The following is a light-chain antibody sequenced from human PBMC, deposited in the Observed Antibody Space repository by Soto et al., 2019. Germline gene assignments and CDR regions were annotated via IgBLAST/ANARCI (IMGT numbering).Light chain of an antibody. Sequence: QSVLTQPPSVSGAPGQRVTISCTGSNSNIGAGYDVHWYQQLPGTAPKLLIFGNNNRPSGVPDRFSVSKSGTSASLTITGLEDDDEADYYCQTDGSRLNGYVFGTGTKLTVL. CDR1: NSNIGAGYD. J-gene: IGLJ1*01. CDR2: GNN. CDR3: QTDGSRLNGYV. V-gene: IGLV1-40*01.